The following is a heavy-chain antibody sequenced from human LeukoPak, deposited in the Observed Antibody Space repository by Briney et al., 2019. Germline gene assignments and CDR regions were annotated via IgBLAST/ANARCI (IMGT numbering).Heavy chain of an antibody. CDR3: AGLQLRYDFWSGYYRDKWFDP. D-gene: IGHD3-3*01. Sequence: KPSETLSLTCAVSGYSISSGYYWGWIRQPPVKGLEWIGSIYHSGSTYYNPSLKSRVTISVDTSKNQFSLKLSSVTAADTAVYYCAGLQLRYDFWSGYYRDKWFDPWGQGTLVTVSS. CDR2: IYHSGST. CDR1: GYSISSGYY. J-gene: IGHJ5*02. V-gene: IGHV4-38-2*01.